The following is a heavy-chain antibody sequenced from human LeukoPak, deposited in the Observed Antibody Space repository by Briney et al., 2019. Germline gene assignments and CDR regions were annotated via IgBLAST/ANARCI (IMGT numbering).Heavy chain of an antibody. D-gene: IGHD3-3*01. J-gene: IGHJ4*02. CDR3: ARQRFLEWYFDY. CDR1: GGSISRYY. Sequence: SETLSLTCTVSGGSISRYYWSWIRQPPGKGLEWIGYTYYSGSTNYNPPLKSRVTISVDTSKNQFSLKLSSVTAADTAVYYCARQRFLEWYFDYWGQGTLVTVSS. CDR2: TYYSGST. V-gene: IGHV4-59*08.